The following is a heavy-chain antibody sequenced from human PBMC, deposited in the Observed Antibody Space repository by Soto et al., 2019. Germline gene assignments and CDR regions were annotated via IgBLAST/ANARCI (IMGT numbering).Heavy chain of an antibody. CDR2: IIPIFGTS. V-gene: IGHV1-69*01. J-gene: IGHJ6*02. Sequence: QVQLVQSGSEVKKPGSSVKVSCKDSGGTFGSFAISWVRQAPGQGLECMGGIIPIFGTSVYTQRFKGRIAITADESTGTAYMELSGLRAEDTAVDYCGRRIAVPMDYYYGMDVWGQGTTVTVSS. CDR3: GRRIAVPMDYYYGMDV. CDR1: GGTFGSFA. D-gene: IGHD3-16*02.